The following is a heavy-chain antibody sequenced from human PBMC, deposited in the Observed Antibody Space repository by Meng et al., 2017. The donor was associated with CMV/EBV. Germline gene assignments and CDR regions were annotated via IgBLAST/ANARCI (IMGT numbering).Heavy chain of an antibody. D-gene: IGHD1-14*01. CDR1: GGSISSSSYS. CDR3: ASGGDGNPPVLDAFDI. CDR2: IYYSGST. Sequence: SETLSLTCTVSGGSISSSSYSWGWIRQPPGKGLEWIGSIYYSGSTYYNPSLKSRVTISVDTSKNQFSLKLSSVTAADTAVYHCASGGDGNPPVLDAFDIWGQGTMVTVSS. J-gene: IGHJ3*02. V-gene: IGHV4-39*07.